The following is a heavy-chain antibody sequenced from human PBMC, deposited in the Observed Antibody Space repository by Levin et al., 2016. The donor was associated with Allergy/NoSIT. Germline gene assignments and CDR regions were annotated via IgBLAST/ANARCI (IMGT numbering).Heavy chain of an antibody. Sequence: VRQMPGKGLEWMGIIYPGDSDTRYSPSFQGQVTISADKSISTAYLQWSSLEASDTAMYYCARQAGEDYLDYWGQGTLVTVSS. V-gene: IGHV5-51*01. CDR2: IYPGDSDT. CDR3: ARQAGEDYLDY. J-gene: IGHJ4*02. D-gene: IGHD3-16*01.